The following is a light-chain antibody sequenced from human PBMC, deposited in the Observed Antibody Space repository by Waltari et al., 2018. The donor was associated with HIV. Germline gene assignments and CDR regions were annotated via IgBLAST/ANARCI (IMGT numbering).Light chain of an antibody. Sequence: SYELTPTPSVSVSPGQTARRPCSGHALPKQYSFWYQQKPGQAPVLVIYKDSERPSGIPERFSGSSSGTTVTLTISGVQAEDEADYYCQSADSSGTYVVFGGGTKLTVL. CDR2: KDS. J-gene: IGLJ2*01. V-gene: IGLV3-25*03. CDR1: ALPKQY. CDR3: QSADSSGTYVV.